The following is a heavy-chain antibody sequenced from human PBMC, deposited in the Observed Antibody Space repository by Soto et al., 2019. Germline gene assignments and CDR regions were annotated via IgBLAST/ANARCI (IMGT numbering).Heavy chain of an antibody. CDR3: AHSDCSSTSCQQYNWFDP. CDR1: GCSLSTSGGG. Sequence: VSGPTLVNPTQTLTLTCTFSGCSLSTSGGGVGWIRQPPGKALEWLALIYWDDDKRYSPSLKSRLTITKDTSKNQVVLTLTNMDPVDTATYYCAHSDCSSTSCQQYNWFDPWGQGTLVTVSS. D-gene: IGHD2-2*01. CDR2: IYWDDDK. V-gene: IGHV2-5*02. J-gene: IGHJ5*02.